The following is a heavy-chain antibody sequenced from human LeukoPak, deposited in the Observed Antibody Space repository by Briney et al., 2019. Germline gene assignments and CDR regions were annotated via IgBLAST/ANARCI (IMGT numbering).Heavy chain of an antibody. CDR2: IYYSGST. J-gene: IGHJ4*02. CDR1: GGSISSYY. CDR3: ARLQGSGSYSHGDY. D-gene: IGHD3-10*01. V-gene: IGHV4-59*08. Sequence: SETLSLTCTVSGGSISSYYWSWIRQPPGKGLEWIGYIYYSGSTNYNPSLKSRVTISVDTSKNQFSLKLSSVTAADTAVYYCARLQGSGSYSHGDYWGQGTLVTVSS.